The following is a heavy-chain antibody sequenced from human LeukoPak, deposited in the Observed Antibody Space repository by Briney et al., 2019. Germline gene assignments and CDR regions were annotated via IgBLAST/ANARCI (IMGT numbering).Heavy chain of an antibody. J-gene: IGHJ4*02. CDR3: ARVGGGQQLAFDY. D-gene: IGHD6-13*01. CDR1: GFTFSSYE. Sequence: GGSLRLSCAASGFTFSSYEMNWVRQAPGKGLEWVSYISSSGSTIYYADSVKGRFTISRDNAKNSLYLQMNSLRAEDTAVYYCARVGGGQQLAFDYWGQGTLVTVSS. V-gene: IGHV3-48*03. CDR2: ISSSGSTI.